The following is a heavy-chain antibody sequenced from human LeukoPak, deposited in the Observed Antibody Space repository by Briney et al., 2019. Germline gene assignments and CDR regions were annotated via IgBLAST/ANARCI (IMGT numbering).Heavy chain of an antibody. J-gene: IGHJ6*02. V-gene: IGHV1-69*13. D-gene: IGHD3-3*01. CDR1: GGTFSSYA. CDR3: ASGFGAFYYYYGMDV. CDR2: IIPIFGTA. Sequence: ASVKVSCKASGGTFSSYAISWVRRAPGQGLEWMGGIIPIFGTANYAQKFQGRVTITADESTSTAYMELSSLRSEDTAVYYCASGFGAFYYYYGMDVWGQGTTVTVSS.